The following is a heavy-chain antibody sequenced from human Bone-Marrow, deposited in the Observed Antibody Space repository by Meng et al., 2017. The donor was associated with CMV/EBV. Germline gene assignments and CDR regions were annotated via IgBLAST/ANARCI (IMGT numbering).Heavy chain of an antibody. CDR3: ARGPAQNSSSDSGN. Sequence: SVQVSCKASGGAFSSYTISWVRQAPGQGREWMGRIIPILGIANYAQKFQGRVTITADKSKSTAYMELSSLGSEDTAVYYCARGPAQNSSSDSGNWGQGTLVTVSS. V-gene: IGHV1-69*02. CDR1: GGAFSSYT. CDR2: IIPILGIA. D-gene: IGHD6-13*01. J-gene: IGHJ4*02.